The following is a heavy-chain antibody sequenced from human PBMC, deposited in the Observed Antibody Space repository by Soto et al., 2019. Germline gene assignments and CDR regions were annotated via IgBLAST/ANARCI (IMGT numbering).Heavy chain of an antibody. J-gene: IGHJ4*02. D-gene: IGHD1-26*01. CDR1: GGTFSSYS. CDR3: ARDGGRHSGGIDY. V-gene: IGHV1-69*01. Sequence: QVQLVQSGAEVKKPGSSVKVSCKASGGTFSSYSINWVRHAPGQGLEWMGEIIPIFGTANYAQKFQGTVRITAYQSTSTAYMELSSLRSDYTAVYYCARDGGRHSGGIDYWGQGTLVTVSS. CDR2: IIPIFGTA.